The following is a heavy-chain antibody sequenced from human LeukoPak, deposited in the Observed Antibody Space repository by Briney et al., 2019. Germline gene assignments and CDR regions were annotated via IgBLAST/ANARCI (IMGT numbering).Heavy chain of an antibody. J-gene: IGHJ4*01. V-gene: IGHV4-59*01. CDR3: AGANSYYYGDLDY. CDR1: GGSISSYY. D-gene: IGHD4-17*01. CDR2: IYYGGST. Sequence: SETLSLTCTVSGGSISSYYWSWIRQPPGKGLEWIGYIYYGGSTNYNPSLKSRVTISVDTSKNQFSLKLSSVTAADTAVYYCAGANSYYYGDLDYSDQRTLATLSS.